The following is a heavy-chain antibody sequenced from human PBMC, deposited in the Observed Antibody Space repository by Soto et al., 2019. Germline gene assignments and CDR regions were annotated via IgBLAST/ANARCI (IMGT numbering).Heavy chain of an antibody. J-gene: IGHJ6*03. V-gene: IGHV3-74*01. CDR2: INSDGSST. Sequence: GGSLRLSCAASGFTFSSYWMHWVRQAPGKGLVWVSRINSDGSSTSYADSVKGRFTISRDNAKNTLYLQMNSLRAEDTAVYYCAKSGRPTVTRETEYYYYYMDVWGKGTTVTVSS. D-gene: IGHD4-17*01. CDR3: AKSGRPTVTRETEYYYYYMDV. CDR1: GFTFSSYW.